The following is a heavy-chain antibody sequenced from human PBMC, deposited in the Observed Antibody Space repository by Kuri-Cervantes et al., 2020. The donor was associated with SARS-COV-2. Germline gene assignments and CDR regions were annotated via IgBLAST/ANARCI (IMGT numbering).Heavy chain of an antibody. J-gene: IGHJ4*02. V-gene: IGHV4-61*02. D-gene: IGHD1-26*01. CDR3: ARDRWELHDY. Sequence: LRLSCTVSGGSISSGSYYWSWIRQPAGKGLEWIGRIYTSGSTNYNPSLKSRVTISVDTSKNQFSLKLGSVTAADTAVYYCARDRWELHDYWGQGTLVTVSS. CDR2: IYTSGST. CDR1: GGSISSGSYY.